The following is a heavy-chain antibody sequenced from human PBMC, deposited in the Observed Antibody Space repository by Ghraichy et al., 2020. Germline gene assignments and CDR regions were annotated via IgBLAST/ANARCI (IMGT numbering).Heavy chain of an antibody. CDR1: GYTFTSYG. CDR2: ISAYNGNT. V-gene: IGHV1-18*04. CDR3: ARGRQQLARSYYYYYYMDV. Sequence: ASVKVSCKASGYTFTSYGISWVRQAPGQGLEWMGWISAYNGNTNYAQKLQGRVTMTTDTSTSTAYMELRSLRSDDTAVYYCARGRQQLARSYYYYYYMDVWGKGTTVTVSS. D-gene: IGHD6-13*01. J-gene: IGHJ6*03.